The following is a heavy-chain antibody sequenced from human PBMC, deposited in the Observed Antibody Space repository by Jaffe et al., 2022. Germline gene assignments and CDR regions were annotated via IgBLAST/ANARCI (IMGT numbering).Heavy chain of an antibody. CDR3: ARDPSGDYDYIWGSYRYDAFDI. CDR2: IKQDGSEK. D-gene: IGHD3-16*02. V-gene: IGHV3-7*01. CDR1: GFTFSSYW. Sequence: EVQLVESGGGLVQPGGSLRLSCAASGFTFSSYWMSWVRQAPGKGLEWVANIKQDGSEKYYVDSVKGRFTISRDNAKNSLYLQMNSLRAEDTAVYYCARDPSGDYDYIWGSYRYDAFDIWGQGTMVTVSS. J-gene: IGHJ3*02.